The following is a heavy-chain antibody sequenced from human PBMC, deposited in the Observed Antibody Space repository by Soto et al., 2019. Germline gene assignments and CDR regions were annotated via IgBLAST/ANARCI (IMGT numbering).Heavy chain of an antibody. CDR2: IYYSGST. CDR1: GGSINSGGYS. D-gene: IGHD3-22*01. J-gene: IGHJ5*02. V-gene: IGHV4-61*08. CDR3: ARHLGYDSSGYYRNWFDP. Sequence: PSETLSLTCAVSGGSINSGGYSRSWIRQPPGKGLEWIGYIYYSGSTNYNPSLKSRVTISVDTSKNQFSLKLSSVTAADTAVYYCARHLGYDSSGYYRNWFDPWGQGTLVTVSS.